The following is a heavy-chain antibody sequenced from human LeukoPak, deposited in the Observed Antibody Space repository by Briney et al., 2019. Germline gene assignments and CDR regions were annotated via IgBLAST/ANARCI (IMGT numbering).Heavy chain of an antibody. CDR2: IYTSGST. CDR3: ARHGSYCFDS. D-gene: IGHD3-10*01. J-gene: IGHJ4*02. CDR1: GGSISSYY. V-gene: IGHV4-4*07. Sequence: SETLSLTCTVSGGSISSYYWSWIRQPAGKGLEWIGRIYTSGSTNYNPSLKSRVTMSVDTSKNQLSLRLNSVTAADTAVYYCARHGSYCFDSWGQGTLVTVSS.